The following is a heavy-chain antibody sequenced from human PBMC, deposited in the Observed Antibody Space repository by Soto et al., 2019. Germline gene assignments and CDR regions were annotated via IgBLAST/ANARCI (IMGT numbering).Heavy chain of an antibody. V-gene: IGHV3-30-3*01. D-gene: IGHD3-22*01. CDR2: ISYDGSNK. J-gene: IGHJ4*02. CDR1: GFTFSSYA. CDR3: AREAYYYDSSCYPDY. Sequence: GGSLRLSCAASGFTFSSYAMHWVRQAPGKGLEWVAVISYDGSNKYYADSVKGRFTISRDNSKNTLYLQMNSLRAEDTAVYYCAREAYYYDSSCYPDYWGQGTMVTVYS.